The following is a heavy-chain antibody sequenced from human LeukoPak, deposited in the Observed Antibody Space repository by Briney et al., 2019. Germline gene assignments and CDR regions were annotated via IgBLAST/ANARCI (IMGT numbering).Heavy chain of an antibody. D-gene: IGHD3-10*01. J-gene: IGHJ4*02. CDR2: IYHSGST. Sequence: SETLSLTCTVSGYSISSGYYWGWIRQPPGKGLEWIGSIYHSGSTYYNPSLKSRVTISVDTSKNQFSLKLSSVTAADTAVYYCARLSGRDYYFDYWGQGTLVTVSS. CDR3: ARLSGRDYYFDY. CDR1: GYSISSGYY. V-gene: IGHV4-38-2*02.